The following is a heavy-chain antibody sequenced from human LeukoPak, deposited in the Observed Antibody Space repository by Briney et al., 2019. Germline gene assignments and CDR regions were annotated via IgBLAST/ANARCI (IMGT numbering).Heavy chain of an antibody. Sequence: GRSLRLSCAASGFTFSSYGMHWVRQAPGKGLEWVAVISYDGSNKYYADSVKGRFTIPRDNSKNTLYLQMNSLRAEDTAVYYCAKDKDSSGYYYSDIWGQGTMVTVSS. V-gene: IGHV3-30*18. CDR1: GFTFSSYG. J-gene: IGHJ3*02. CDR3: AKDKDSSGYYYSDI. D-gene: IGHD3-22*01. CDR2: ISYDGSNK.